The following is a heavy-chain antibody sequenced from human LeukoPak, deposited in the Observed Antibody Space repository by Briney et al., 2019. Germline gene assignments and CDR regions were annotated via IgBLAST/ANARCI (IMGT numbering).Heavy chain of an antibody. CDR3: ARVVEGYCIKAVCQHLYYFDY. V-gene: IGHV3-69-1*01. D-gene: IGHD2-8*01. CDR1: GFTFSAYA. Sequence: GGSVRLSCEASGFTFSAYAMTWVRQAPGQGLEWVSSIGSDNKPHYSESVKARFAISRDNTKSMLFLQLNSLRAEDTAVYYCARVVEGYCIKAVCQHLYYFDYWGQGTLDSVSS. J-gene: IGHJ4*02. CDR2: IGSDNKP.